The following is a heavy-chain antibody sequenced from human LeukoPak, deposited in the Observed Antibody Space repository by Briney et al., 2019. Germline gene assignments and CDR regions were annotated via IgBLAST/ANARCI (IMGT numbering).Heavy chain of an antibody. CDR2: ISAYNGNT. J-gene: IGHJ4*02. CDR1: GYTFTSYG. Sequence: ASVKVSCKASGYTFTSYGISWVRQAPGQGLEWMGWISAYNGNTNYAQKLQGRVTMTTDTSTSTAYMELRSLRSEDTAVYYCATELNRPAAYYFDYWGQGTLVTVSS. D-gene: IGHD2-2*01. CDR3: ATELNRPAAYYFDY. V-gene: IGHV1-18*01.